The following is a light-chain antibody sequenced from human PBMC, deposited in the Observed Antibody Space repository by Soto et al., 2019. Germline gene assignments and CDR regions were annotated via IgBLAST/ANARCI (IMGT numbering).Light chain of an antibody. CDR1: QSVRSN. CDR3: QQHNTWPLT. V-gene: IGKV3-15*01. CDR2: GAS. J-gene: IGKJ4*01. Sequence: EIVMTQSPATLSVSPGERSTLSCMAIQSVRSNLAWYQQKPGQPPRLLIYGASTRASGIPARFSGSGSGTGFTLTISSLQSEDFEVYYCQQHNTWPLTFGGGTKVDIK.